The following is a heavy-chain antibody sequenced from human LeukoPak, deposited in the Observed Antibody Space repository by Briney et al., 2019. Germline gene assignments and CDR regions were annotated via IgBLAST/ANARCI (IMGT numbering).Heavy chain of an antibody. Sequence: PGGSLRLTCAASGFTFSSYSMNWVRQAPGKGLEWVSSISSSRSYIYYADPGKGRFTTSRDNAKNSLYLQMNSLRAEDTAGYYCASRAAAGQDYWGQGTLVTVSS. D-gene: IGHD6-13*01. V-gene: IGHV3-21*01. CDR3: ASRAAAGQDY. CDR1: GFTFSSYS. CDR2: ISSSRSYI. J-gene: IGHJ4*02.